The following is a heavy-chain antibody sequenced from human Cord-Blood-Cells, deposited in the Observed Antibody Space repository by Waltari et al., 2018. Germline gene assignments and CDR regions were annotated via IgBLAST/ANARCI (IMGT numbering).Heavy chain of an antibody. D-gene: IGHD3-9*01. CDR2: INAGNGNT. V-gene: IGHV1-3*01. J-gene: IGHJ3*02. CDR1: GYTFTSYA. CDR3: ARDRSYYDILTGDAFDI. Sequence: QVQLVQSGAEVKKPGASVQVSCKASGYTFTSYAMHWVRQAPGQRLEWMGWINAGNGNTKYSQKCQGRVTITRDTSAGTAYMELGSLRSEDTAVYYCARDRSYYDILTGDAFDIWGQGTMVTVSS.